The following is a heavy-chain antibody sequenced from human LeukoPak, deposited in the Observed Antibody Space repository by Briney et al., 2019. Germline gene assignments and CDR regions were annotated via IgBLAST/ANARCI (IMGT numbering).Heavy chain of an antibody. CDR3: ARVRGAITYYFDY. Sequence: GVSLRLSCVASGFSFSTYAGGWVRQAPGKGLEWVSVIGDSGGRTHYADSVKGRFTISRDNSKNTLYLQMNSLRGEDTAVYYCARVRGAITYYFDYCGQGTLVTVSS. CDR2: IGDSGGRT. J-gene: IGHJ4*02. V-gene: IGHV3-23*01. CDR1: GFSFSTYA. D-gene: IGHD1-26*01.